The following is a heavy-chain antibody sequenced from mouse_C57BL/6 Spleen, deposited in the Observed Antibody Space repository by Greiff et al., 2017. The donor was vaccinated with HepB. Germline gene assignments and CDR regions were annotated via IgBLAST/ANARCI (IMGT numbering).Heavy chain of an antibody. V-gene: IGHV1-82*01. Sequence: VQLQQSGPELVKPGASVKISCKASGYAFSSSWMNWVKQRPGKGLEWIGRIYPGDGDTNYNGKFKGKATLTADKSSSTAYMQLSSLTSEDSAVYCCARWEDYYYGSSYGNYAMDYWGQGTSVTVSS. CDR2: IYPGDGDT. D-gene: IGHD1-1*01. CDR3: ARWEDYYYGSSYGNYAMDY. CDR1: GYAFSSSW. J-gene: IGHJ4*01.